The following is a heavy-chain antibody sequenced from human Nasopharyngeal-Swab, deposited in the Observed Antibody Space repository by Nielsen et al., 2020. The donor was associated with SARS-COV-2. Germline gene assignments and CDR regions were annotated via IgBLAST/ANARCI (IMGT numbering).Heavy chain of an antibody. V-gene: IGHV3-23*01. CDR2: ISGGGGST. D-gene: IGHD3-3*01. CDR3: ARFPRYDLYSFQSEYFQN. CDR1: GFTFRNYA. J-gene: IGHJ1*01. Sequence: GESLKISCAASGFTFRNYAMGWVRQAPGKGLEWVSGISGGGGSTYYADSVKGRFTISRDNYNSKNTVDPQMNSLRAEDTAVYYCARFPRYDLYSFQSEYFQNWGQGTLVTVSS.